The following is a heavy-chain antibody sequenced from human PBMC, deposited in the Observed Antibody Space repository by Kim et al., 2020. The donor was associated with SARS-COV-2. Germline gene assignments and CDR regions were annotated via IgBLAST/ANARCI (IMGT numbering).Heavy chain of an antibody. V-gene: IGHV3-23*01. CDR1: GFTCSSYA. J-gene: IGHJ4*02. D-gene: IGHD4-4*01. CDR3: AKGSGDYSNYYFDY. Sequence: GGSLRLSCAASGFTCSSYAMSWVRQAPGKGLEWVSAISGSGGSTYYADSVKGRFTISRDNSKNTLYLQMNSLRAEDTAVYYCAKGSGDYSNYYFDYWGQGCLVTVAS. CDR2: ISGSGGST.